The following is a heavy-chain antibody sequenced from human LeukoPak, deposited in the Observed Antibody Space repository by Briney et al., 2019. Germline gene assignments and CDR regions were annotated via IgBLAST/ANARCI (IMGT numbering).Heavy chain of an antibody. CDR3: GRAFPPLRTSSAGDL. D-gene: IGHD3-16*01. CDR1: GFTFSYYD. CDR2: ISGRSSHT. J-gene: IGHJ4*02. Sequence: GGSLRLSCSASGFTFSYYDMNRIRQAPGKGLEWISAISGRSSHTYYGDSVKGRFSISRDNAKNLLYLQMNGLGAEDTAVYYCGRAFPPLRTSSAGDLWGQGTLVTVSS. V-gene: IGHV3-21*06.